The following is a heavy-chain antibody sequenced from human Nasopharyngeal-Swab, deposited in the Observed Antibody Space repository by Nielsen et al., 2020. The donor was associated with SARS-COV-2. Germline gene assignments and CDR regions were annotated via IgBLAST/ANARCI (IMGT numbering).Heavy chain of an antibody. CDR2: INAGSGNT. Sequence: ASVKVSCKAYGYTFRNYGVHWVRQAPGQGLEWMGWINAGSGNTRYSQKFQGRVTITRDLSANTAYMEMSSLRSEDTAVYYCAEIRDFDDFDVWGPGTMVTVSS. CDR1: GYTFRNYG. V-gene: IGHV1-3*01. J-gene: IGHJ3*01. CDR3: AEIRDFDDFDV.